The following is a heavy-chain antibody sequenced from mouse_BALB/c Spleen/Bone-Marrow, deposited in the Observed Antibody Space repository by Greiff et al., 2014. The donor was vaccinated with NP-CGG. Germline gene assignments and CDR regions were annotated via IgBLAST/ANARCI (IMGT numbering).Heavy chain of an antibody. V-gene: IGHV7-3*02. D-gene: IGHD2-14*01. CDR3: ARDAYRYAMDY. Sequence: EVMLVESGGGLAQPGGSLRLSCATSGFTFTDYYMSWVRQPPGKALEWLGFIRNKANGYTTEYSVSVKGRFTISRDNSQSILCLQMNTLRAEDSATYYCARDAYRYAMDYWGQGTSVTVSS. CDR2: IRNKANGYTT. J-gene: IGHJ4*01. CDR1: GFTFTDYY.